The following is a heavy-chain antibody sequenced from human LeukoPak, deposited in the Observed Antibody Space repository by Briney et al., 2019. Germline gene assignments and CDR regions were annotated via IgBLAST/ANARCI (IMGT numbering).Heavy chain of an antibody. V-gene: IGHV3-11*01. Sequence: GRSLRLSCAVSGFTFSDYYMSWIRQAPGRGLEWVSYISRSGSTIYYEDSVKGRFTISRDNANNSLYLQMNSLRAEDTAVYYCARYDFWSGYPYYGMDVWGQGTMVTVSS. CDR3: ARYDFWSGYPYYGMDV. D-gene: IGHD3-3*01. CDR1: GFTFSDYY. J-gene: IGHJ6*02. CDR2: ISRSGSTI.